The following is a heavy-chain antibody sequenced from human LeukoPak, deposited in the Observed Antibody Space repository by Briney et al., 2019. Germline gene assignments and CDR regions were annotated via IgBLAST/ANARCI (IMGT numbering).Heavy chain of an antibody. Sequence: SETLSLTCTVSGGSISSFYWNWIRQPAGKGLEWIGRMFASGGTIYNPSLTSRVTMSVDASKNHIYLSPSSVTAADTAVYYCARGFQYSSSWYGGFDPWGQGILVTVSS. CDR3: ARGFQYSSSWYGGFDP. V-gene: IGHV4-4*07. CDR2: MFASGGT. J-gene: IGHJ5*02. D-gene: IGHD6-13*01. CDR1: GGSISSFY.